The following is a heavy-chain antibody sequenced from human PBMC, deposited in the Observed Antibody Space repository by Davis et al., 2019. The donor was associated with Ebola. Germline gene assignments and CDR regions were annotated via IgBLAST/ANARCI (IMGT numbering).Heavy chain of an antibody. CDR2: IRSKANSYAT. D-gene: IGHD1-26*01. J-gene: IGHJ4*02. CDR3: TQAGIVGATDY. CDR1: GFTFSGSA. V-gene: IGHV3-73*01. Sequence: GESLNISCAASGFTFSGSAMHWVRQASGKGLEWVGRIRSKANSYATAYAASVKGRFTISRDDSKNTAYLQMNSLKTEDTAVYYCTQAGIVGATDYWGQGTLVTVSS.